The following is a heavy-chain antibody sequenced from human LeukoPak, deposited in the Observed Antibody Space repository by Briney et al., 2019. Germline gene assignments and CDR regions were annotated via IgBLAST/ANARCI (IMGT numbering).Heavy chain of an antibody. CDR2: ISSSSYHI. V-gene: IGHV3-21*01. CDR1: GFTFSTYS. D-gene: IGHD6-25*01. J-gene: IGHJ4*02. Sequence: GGSLRLPCAASGFTFSTYSMNWVRQAPGKGMEWVSSISSSSYHIYYADSVKGRFTISRDNAKNALYLQMNSLRVEDTAVYYCARDIRSDSTIWGQGTLVSVSS. CDR3: ARDIRSDSTI.